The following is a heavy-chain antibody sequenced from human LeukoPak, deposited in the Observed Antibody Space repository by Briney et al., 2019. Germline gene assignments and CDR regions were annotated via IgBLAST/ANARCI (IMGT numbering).Heavy chain of an antibody. J-gene: IGHJ6*03. V-gene: IGHV3-48*01. CDR2: ITSNSSTI. Sequence: GGPLTLSCAPSVLTYSFYNKNCAPDATGGGLEWISDITSNSSTIFYADSVKGRFTISRDNAKNSLYVQTNSLRADDTAIYYCARDGLMDVWGTGTTVTVSS. CDR1: VLTYSFYN. CDR3: ARDGLMDV.